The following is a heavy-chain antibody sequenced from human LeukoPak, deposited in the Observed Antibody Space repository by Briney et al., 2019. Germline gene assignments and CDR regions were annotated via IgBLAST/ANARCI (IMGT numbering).Heavy chain of an antibody. Sequence: PGGSLRLSCAASGFNVSSNYMSWVRQAPGKGLEWVSVIYSGGSTYYADSVKGRFTISRDNSNNTLYLQMNSLRAEDTAVYYCAKDKGYSSSWLVDFWGQGTLVTVSS. J-gene: IGHJ4*02. CDR2: IYSGGST. CDR1: GFNVSSNY. CDR3: AKDKGYSSSWLVDF. D-gene: IGHD6-13*01. V-gene: IGHV3-53*01.